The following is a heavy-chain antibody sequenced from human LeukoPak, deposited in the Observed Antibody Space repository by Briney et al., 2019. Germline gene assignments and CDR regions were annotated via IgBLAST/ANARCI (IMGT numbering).Heavy chain of an antibody. D-gene: IGHD3-3*01. CDR3: ARALSEDYYMDV. V-gene: IGHV3-21*01. J-gene: IGHJ6*03. Sequence: GGSLGLSCAASGFTFSPYSMNWVRQAPGEGLEWVSSISSSSSYIYYADSVKGRFTISRDNAKNSLYLQMNSLRAEDTAVYYCARALSEDYYMDVWGKGTTVTVSS. CDR1: GFTFSPYS. CDR2: ISSSSSYI.